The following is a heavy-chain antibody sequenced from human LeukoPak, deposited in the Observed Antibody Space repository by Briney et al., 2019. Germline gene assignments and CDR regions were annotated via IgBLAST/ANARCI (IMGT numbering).Heavy chain of an antibody. CDR1: GFTFSSYG. CDR2: ISYDGSNK. J-gene: IGHJ4*02. CDR3: AGLDWDLSY. D-gene: IGHD1-7*01. V-gene: IGHV3-30*03. Sequence: GRSLRLSCAASGFTFSSYGMHWVRQALGKGLEWVAVISYDGSNKYYADSVKGRFTISRDNSKNTLYLQMNSLRAEDTAVYYCAGLDWDLSYWGQGTLVTVSS.